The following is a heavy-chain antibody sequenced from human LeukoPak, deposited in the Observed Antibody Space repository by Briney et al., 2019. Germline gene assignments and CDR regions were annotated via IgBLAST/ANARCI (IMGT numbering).Heavy chain of an antibody. D-gene: IGHD2-2*01. J-gene: IGHJ6*02. CDR3: ARRYCSSTSCLYYGMDV. V-gene: IGHV1-8*01. Sequence: GAPVKVSCKASGYTFTNYDLNWVRQATGQGLEWLGWMNPNSDNTGYAQKFQGRVTMTRNTSTSTAYMELSSLRSEDTAVYYCARRYCSSTSCLYYGMDVWGQGTTVTVSS. CDR1: GYTFTNYD. CDR2: MNPNSDNT.